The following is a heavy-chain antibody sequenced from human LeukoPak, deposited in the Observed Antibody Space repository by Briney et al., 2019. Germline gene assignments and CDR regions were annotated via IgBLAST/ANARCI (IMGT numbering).Heavy chain of an antibody. V-gene: IGHV3-23*01. CDR1: GFTFSSYA. Sequence: PGGSLRLSCAASGFTFSSYAMTWVRQAPGKGLEWVSAISASGGSTFYADSVKGRFTISRDNSKNTLYLQMNSLRAEDTAVYYCARTLTMVRGPNDYWGQGTLVTVSS. CDR2: ISASGGST. D-gene: IGHD3-10*01. CDR3: ARTLTMVRGPNDY. J-gene: IGHJ4*02.